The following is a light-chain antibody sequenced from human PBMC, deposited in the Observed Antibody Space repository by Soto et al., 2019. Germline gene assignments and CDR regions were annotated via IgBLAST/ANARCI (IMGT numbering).Light chain of an antibody. V-gene: IGKV1-6*01. J-gene: IGKJ1*01. CDR3: QQYETFSGT. CDR2: GAS. CDR1: QGIGKD. Sequence: AIEMTQSPSSLSASVGDTVTITWRASQGIGKDLAWFQQRPGKAPKLLIYGASGLQNGVPSRFSGSGSGTDFTLTIASLQPDDFATYYCQQYETFSGTFGPGTKVDIK.